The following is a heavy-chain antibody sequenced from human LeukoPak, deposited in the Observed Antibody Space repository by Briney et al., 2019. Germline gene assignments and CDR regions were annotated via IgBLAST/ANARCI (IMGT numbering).Heavy chain of an antibody. CDR1: GGSISSSTYY. D-gene: IGHD6-13*01. CDR3: AMGAGSWYDY. V-gene: IGHV4-39*01. Sequence: SETLSLTCTVSGGSISSSTYYWGWMRQPPGMGLEWIGSMYYTGSTYYKPSLKSRVTISAGTSKNQFSLKLSSVTAADTAVYYCAMGAGSWYDYWGRGTLVTVSS. CDR2: MYYTGST. J-gene: IGHJ4*02.